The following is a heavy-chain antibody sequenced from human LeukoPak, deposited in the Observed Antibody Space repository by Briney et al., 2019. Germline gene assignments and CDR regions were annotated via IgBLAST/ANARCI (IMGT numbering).Heavy chain of an antibody. CDR3: ARWGHYYGSGSYQNWFDP. J-gene: IGHJ5*02. CDR1: GYTFTSYD. CDR2: MNPNSGNT. Sequence: GASVKVSCKASGYTFTSYDINWVRQATGQGLEWMGWMNPNSGNTGYAQKFKGRVTMTRNTSISTAYMELSSLRSEDTAVYYCARWGHYYGSGSYQNWFDPWGQGTLVTVSS. V-gene: IGHV1-8*01. D-gene: IGHD3-10*01.